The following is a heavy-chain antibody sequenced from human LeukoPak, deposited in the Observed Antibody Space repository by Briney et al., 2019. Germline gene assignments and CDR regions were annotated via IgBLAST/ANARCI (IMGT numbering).Heavy chain of an antibody. D-gene: IGHD3-3*01. CDR2: IYPGDSDT. Sequence: GESLKISCTGSGYSFTSYWIGWVRQMPGKGLEWMGIIYPGDSDTRYRPSFQVQVIHLADTPIHPAYLQWCSLKAWVPGMYYCARPPYYDFWNGYYPDYWGQGTLVTVSS. CDR1: GYSFTSYW. CDR3: ARPPYYDFWNGYYPDY. J-gene: IGHJ4*02. V-gene: IGHV5-51*04.